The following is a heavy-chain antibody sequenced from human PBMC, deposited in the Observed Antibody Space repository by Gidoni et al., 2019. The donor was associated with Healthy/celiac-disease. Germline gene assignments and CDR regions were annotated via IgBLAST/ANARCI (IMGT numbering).Heavy chain of an antibody. CDR1: GFTFSSYG. D-gene: IGHD6-6*01. Sequence: QVQLVESGGGVVQPGRSLRLSCAASGFTFSSYGMHWVRQAPGKGLEWVAVISYDGSNKYYADSVKGRFTISRDNSKNTLYLQMNSLRAEDTAVYYCAKDLSEYSSTSDAFDIWGQGTMVTVSS. CDR3: AKDLSEYSSTSDAFDI. V-gene: IGHV3-30*18. CDR2: ISYDGSNK. J-gene: IGHJ3*02.